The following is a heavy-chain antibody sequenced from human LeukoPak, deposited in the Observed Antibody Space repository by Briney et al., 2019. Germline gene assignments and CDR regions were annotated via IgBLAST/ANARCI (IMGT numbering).Heavy chain of an antibody. CDR1: GFTFSSYA. Sequence: GGSLRLSCATSGFTFSSYAMSWVRQAPGTGLEWVSAISGNVVSTYYADSVKGRFTISRDNSKNTMYLQMNSLRAEDTAVFYCAKGSQKIDYWGQGTLVTVSS. CDR3: AKGSQKIDY. J-gene: IGHJ4*02. V-gene: IGHV3-23*01. CDR2: ISGNVVST.